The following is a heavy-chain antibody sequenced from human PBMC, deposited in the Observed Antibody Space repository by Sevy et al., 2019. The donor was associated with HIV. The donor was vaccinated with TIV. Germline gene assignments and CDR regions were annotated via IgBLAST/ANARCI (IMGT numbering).Heavy chain of an antibody. V-gene: IGHV4-30-2*01. D-gene: IGHD3-22*01. CDR3: ARGDDSSGYYYEGGAFDI. J-gene: IGHJ3*02. CDR1: GGSISSGGYS. CDR2: IYHSGST. Sequence: SETLSLTCAVSGGSISSGGYSWSWIRQPPGKGLEWIGYIYHSGSTYYNPSLKSRVTISVDRSKNQFSLKLSSVTAADTAVYYCARGDDSSGYYYEGGAFDIWGQGTIVTVSS.